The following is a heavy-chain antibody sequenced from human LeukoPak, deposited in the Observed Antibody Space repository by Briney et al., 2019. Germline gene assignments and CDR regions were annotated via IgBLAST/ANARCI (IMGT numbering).Heavy chain of an antibody. Sequence: ASVKVSCKASGYTFTDYYMHWVRQAPGQGLEWMGWINPKSGGTNYAQKFQGRVSMTRDTSISTAYMGLSRLTSDDTAVYHCARATGFDYWGQGTLVTVSS. D-gene: IGHD1-1*01. CDR2: INPKSGGT. J-gene: IGHJ4*02. V-gene: IGHV1-2*02. CDR1: GYTFTDYY. CDR3: ARATGFDY.